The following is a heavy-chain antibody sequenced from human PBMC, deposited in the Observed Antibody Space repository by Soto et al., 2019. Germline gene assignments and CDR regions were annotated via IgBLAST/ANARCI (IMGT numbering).Heavy chain of an antibody. J-gene: IGHJ5*02. CDR2: IFHSGST. V-gene: IGHV4-31*03. CDR1: GGYINSGGFY. Sequence: QVQLQESGPGLLKPSQTLSLTCNVSGGYINSGGFYWSWIRQHPGKGLEWIGYIFHSGSTLYNPSRNRRVTLSAAPLNNQFALNLRSVTVADTAVYYCARGGIAGHWFDPWGQGTLVTVSS. CDR3: ARGGIAGHWFDP. D-gene: IGHD6-13*01.